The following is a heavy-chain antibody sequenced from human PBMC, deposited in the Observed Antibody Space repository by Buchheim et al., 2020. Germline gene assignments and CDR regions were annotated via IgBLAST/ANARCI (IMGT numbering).Heavy chain of an antibody. CDR2: ISSRSSSSSYT. V-gene: IGHV3-11*06. J-gene: IGHJ2*01. CDR1: GFTFSDYY. D-gene: IGHD6-13*01. CDR3: ATIAAAQWYFDL. Sequence: QVQLVESGGGLVKPGGSLRLSCAASGFTFSDYYMSWIRQAPGKGLEWVSYISSRSSSSSYTNYADSVKVRFTISRDNAKNSLYLQMNSLRAEDTAVYYCATIAAAQWYFDLWGRGTL.